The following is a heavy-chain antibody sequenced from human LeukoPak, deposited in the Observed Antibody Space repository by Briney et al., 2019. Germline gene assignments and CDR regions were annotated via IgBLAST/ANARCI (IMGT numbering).Heavy chain of an antibody. CDR1: GGSFSRYY. Sequence: SETLSLTCAVNGGSFSRYYWSWIRQPPGKGLEWIGEINHSGSTNYNPSLKSRVTISVDTSKNQFSLKLSSVTAADTAVYYCARLIYGDYVYYYYYYMDVWGKGTTVTISS. J-gene: IGHJ6*03. V-gene: IGHV4-34*01. D-gene: IGHD4-17*01. CDR2: INHSGST. CDR3: ARLIYGDYVYYYYYYMDV.